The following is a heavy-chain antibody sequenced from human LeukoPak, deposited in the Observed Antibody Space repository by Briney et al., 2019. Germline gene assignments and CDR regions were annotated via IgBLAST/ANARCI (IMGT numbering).Heavy chain of an antibody. V-gene: IGHV1-2*02. CDR2: INPNSGGT. CDR1: GYTFTGYY. D-gene: IGHD5-24*01. Sequence: GASVTVSCKASGYTFTGYYMHWVRQAPGQGLEWMGWINPNSGGTNYAQKFQGRVTMTRDTSISTAYMELSRLRSDDTAVYYCARDWGDGYNSYYYYMDVWGKGTTVTVSS. CDR3: ARDWGDGYNSYYYYMDV. J-gene: IGHJ6*03.